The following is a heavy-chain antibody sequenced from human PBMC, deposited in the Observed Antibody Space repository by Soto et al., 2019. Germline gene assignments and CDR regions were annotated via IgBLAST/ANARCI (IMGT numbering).Heavy chain of an antibody. CDR3: AHSKIFGVVIPFDY. CDR1: GFSLSTSGVG. D-gene: IGHD3-3*01. V-gene: IGHV2-5*02. Sequence: QITLKESGPTLVKPTQTLTLTCTFSGFSLSTSGVGVGWIRQPPGKALEWLVLIYWDDDKRYSPSLKSRLTITKDTSKNQVVLTMTNMDPVDTATYYCAHSKIFGVVIPFDYWGQGTLVTVSS. CDR2: IYWDDDK. J-gene: IGHJ4*02.